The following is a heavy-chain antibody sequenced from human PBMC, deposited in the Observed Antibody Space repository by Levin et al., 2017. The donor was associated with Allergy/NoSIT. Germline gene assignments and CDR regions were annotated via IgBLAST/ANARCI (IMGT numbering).Heavy chain of an antibody. J-gene: IGHJ5*02. CDR1: GFTFSSYS. D-gene: IGHD3-10*01. CDR3: AREPDYGSGSYYGWFDP. CDR2: ISSSSSYI. Sequence: PGGSLRLSCAASGFTFSSYSMNWVRQAPGKGLEWVSSISSSSSYIYYADSVKGRFTISRDNAKNSLYLQMNSLRAEDTAVYYCAREPDYGSGSYYGWFDPWGQGTLVTVSS. V-gene: IGHV3-21*01.